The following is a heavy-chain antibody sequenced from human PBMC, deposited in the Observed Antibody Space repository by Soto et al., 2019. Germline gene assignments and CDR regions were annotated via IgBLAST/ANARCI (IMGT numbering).Heavy chain of an antibody. Sequence: APVKVSCKASGYMFTSYNINWVRQAAGHGLEWMGWVNPDSGHTVYAQKFQGSVTMTRDTSIGTAHMELRSLTPEDTAVYYCARAPAYMDVWGKGTTVTVSS. CDR3: ARAPAYMDV. CDR2: VNPDSGHT. CDR1: GYMFTSYN. J-gene: IGHJ6*03. V-gene: IGHV1-8*02.